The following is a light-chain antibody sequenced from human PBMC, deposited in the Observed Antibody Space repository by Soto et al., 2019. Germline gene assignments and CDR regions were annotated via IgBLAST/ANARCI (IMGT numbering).Light chain of an antibody. CDR2: DVG. V-gene: IGLV2-14*03. J-gene: IGLJ1*01. Sequence: QSVLTQPASVSGSPGQSITISCTGTSSDVGGGNFVSWYQQHPGKAPKLMIYDVGNRPSGVSDRFSASKSDNTASLTISGLQAEDEADYYCNSYTTGVAYVFGTGTKVTVL. CDR1: SSDVGGGNF. CDR3: NSYTTGVAYV.